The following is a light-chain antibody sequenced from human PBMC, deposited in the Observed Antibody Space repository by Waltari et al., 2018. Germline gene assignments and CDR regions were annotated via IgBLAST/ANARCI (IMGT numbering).Light chain of an antibody. CDR3: QQYNSYPWT. V-gene: IGKV1-5*03. J-gene: IGKJ1*01. CDR1: QRVSNW. CDR2: KAS. Sequence: DIQMTKSPSTLSASVGDRVTITCRASQRVSNWLAGYQQKPGRAPSLLIYKASSLEGGVPSRFSGSGSGTEFTLTISSLQPDDFATYYCQQYNSYPWTFGQGTKVEIK.